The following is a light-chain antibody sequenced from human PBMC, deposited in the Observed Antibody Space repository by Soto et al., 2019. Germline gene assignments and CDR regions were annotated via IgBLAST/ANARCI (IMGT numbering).Light chain of an antibody. J-gene: IGKJ1*01. CDR2: GAF. CDR1: QTVGGDY. Sequence: EIVLTQSPGTLSLSPGERATLSCRASQTVGGDYLAWYQQKPGQAPRLLIYGAFNRAAGTPDRFSGSGSGTDFTLTITRLEPEDFAVYYCQQYHKSPLTFGQGTKVEV. V-gene: IGKV3-20*01. CDR3: QQYHKSPLT.